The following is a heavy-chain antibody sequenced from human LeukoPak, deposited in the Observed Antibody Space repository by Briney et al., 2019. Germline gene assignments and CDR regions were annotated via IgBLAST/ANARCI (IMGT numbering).Heavy chain of an antibody. CDR2: IKQDGSKK. CDR3: ASQSIPVAGTDY. J-gene: IGHJ4*02. Sequence: GGSLRLSCAASGFTVSSNYMSWVRQAPGKGLEWVANIKQDGSKKNYVDSVRGRFTISRDNAKNSLYLQMNSLRAEDTAVYYCASQSIPVAGTDYWGQGTLVTVSS. V-gene: IGHV3-7*03. D-gene: IGHD6-19*01. CDR1: GFTVSSNY.